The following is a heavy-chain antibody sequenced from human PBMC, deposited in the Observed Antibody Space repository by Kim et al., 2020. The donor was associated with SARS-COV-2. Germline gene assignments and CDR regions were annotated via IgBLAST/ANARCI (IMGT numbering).Heavy chain of an antibody. J-gene: IGHJ6*02. CDR3: ARVSGDYGAYYYYGMDV. V-gene: IGHV1-69*04. D-gene: IGHD4-17*01. Sequence: SVKVSCKASGGTFSSYAISWVRQAPGQGLEWMGRIITILGIANYAQKFQGRVTITADKSTSTAYMELSSLRSEDTAVYYCARVSGDYGAYYYYGMDVWGQGTTVTVSS. CDR2: IITILGIA. CDR1: GGTFSSYA.